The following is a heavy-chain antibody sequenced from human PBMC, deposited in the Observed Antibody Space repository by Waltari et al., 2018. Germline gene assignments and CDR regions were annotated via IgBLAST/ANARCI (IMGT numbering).Heavy chain of an antibody. D-gene: IGHD3-3*01. J-gene: IGHJ4*02. CDR3: AGTTWRFGNNIDS. CDR1: GGFISSHY. Sequence: QVDLQQAGPGLVRPSETLSLTCTVSGGFISSHYCSWFRQSPGKGLEWIGFIYYGGDKNYNPSFKSRVTISVDTSKSQVSLVLTSVTAADTAVYFCAGTTWRFGNNIDSWGQGTLVTVSS. CDR2: IYYGGDK. V-gene: IGHV4-59*11.